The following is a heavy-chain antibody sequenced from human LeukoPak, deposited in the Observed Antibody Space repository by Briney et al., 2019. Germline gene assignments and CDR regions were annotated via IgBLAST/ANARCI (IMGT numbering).Heavy chain of an antibody. D-gene: IGHD3-22*01. Sequence: GESLKISCKGSGYLFSTSWIAWVRQLPGKGLEWMGIVYPGDSSARYSPSFQGQVTMSADTSINTAYLQWNSLKASDTAMYYCARKSYYDSFQHACDIWGQGTMVTVS. J-gene: IGHJ3*02. CDR2: VYPGDSSA. V-gene: IGHV5-51*01. CDR1: GYLFSTSW. CDR3: ARKSYYDSFQHACDI.